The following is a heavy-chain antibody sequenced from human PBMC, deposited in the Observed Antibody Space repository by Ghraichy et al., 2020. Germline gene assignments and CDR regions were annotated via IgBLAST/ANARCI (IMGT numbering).Heavy chain of an antibody. Sequence: GESLNISCAASGFTVSSNYMSWVRQAPGKGLEWVSVIYSGGSTYYADSVKGRFTISRDNSKNTLYLQMNSLRAEDTAVYYCARDRNPSSDYGDYDPDYYYYGMDVWGQGTTVTVSS. CDR3: ARDRNPSSDYGDYDPDYYYYGMDV. V-gene: IGHV3-66*02. D-gene: IGHD4-17*01. J-gene: IGHJ6*02. CDR2: IYSGGST. CDR1: GFTVSSNY.